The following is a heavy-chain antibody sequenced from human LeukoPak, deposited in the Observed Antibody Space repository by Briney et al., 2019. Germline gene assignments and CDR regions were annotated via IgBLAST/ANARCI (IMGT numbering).Heavy chain of an antibody. CDR2: INPNSGGT. Sequence: ASVKVSCKASGYTFTGYYMHWVRQAPGQGLEWMGWINPNSGGTNYAQKFQGRVTMTRDTSISTAYMELSRLRSDDTAVYYCARGEGYYYNWFDPWGQGTLVTVSS. J-gene: IGHJ5*02. D-gene: IGHD3-22*01. V-gene: IGHV1-2*02. CDR3: ARGEGYYYNWFDP. CDR1: GYTFTGYY.